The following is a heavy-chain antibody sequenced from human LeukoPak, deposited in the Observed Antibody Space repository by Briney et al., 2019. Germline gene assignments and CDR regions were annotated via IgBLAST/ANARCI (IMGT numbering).Heavy chain of an antibody. Sequence: GASLRICCNGSCYRITNYWISWVRPMPGKGLEWMGRIDPSDSYTNYSPSFQGHLTISADKSISTAYLQWSSLKASDTAMYYCARHQLLGPCFKGVCSDAFDIWGQGTMVTVSS. CDR1: CYRITNYW. D-gene: IGHD2-8*01. CDR3: ARHQLLGPCFKGVCSDAFDI. CDR2: IDPSDSYT. V-gene: IGHV5-10-1*01. J-gene: IGHJ3*02.